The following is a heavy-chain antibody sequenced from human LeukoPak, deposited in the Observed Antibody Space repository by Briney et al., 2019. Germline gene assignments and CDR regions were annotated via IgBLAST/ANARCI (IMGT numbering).Heavy chain of an antibody. Sequence: PSETLSHTCTVSGGSISSYYWSWIRQPPGKGLEWIGYIYYSGSTNYNPSLKSRVTISVDTSKNQFSLKLSSVTAADTAVYYCARASSLYSYGFDYWGQGTLVTVSS. V-gene: IGHV4-59*01. CDR3: ARASSLYSYGFDY. CDR2: IYYSGST. CDR1: GGSISSYY. D-gene: IGHD5-18*01. J-gene: IGHJ4*02.